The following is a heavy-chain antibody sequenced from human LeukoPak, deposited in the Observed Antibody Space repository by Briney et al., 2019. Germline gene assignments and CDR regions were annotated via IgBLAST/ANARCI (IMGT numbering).Heavy chain of an antibody. J-gene: IGHJ4*02. CDR1: GFTVSSNY. CDR2: IKQDGSEK. D-gene: IGHD5-18*01. Sequence: GGSLRLSCAASGFTVSSNYMSWVRQAPGKGLEWVANIKQDGSEKNYVDSVKGRFTISRDNAKSSLFLQMNSLRAEDTAVYYCARHFSGVTGYTYGRGIDYWGQGTLVTVSS. V-gene: IGHV3-7*01. CDR3: ARHFSGVTGYTYGRGIDY.